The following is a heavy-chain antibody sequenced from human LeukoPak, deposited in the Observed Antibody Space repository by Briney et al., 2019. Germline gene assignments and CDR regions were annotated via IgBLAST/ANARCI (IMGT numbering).Heavy chain of an antibody. V-gene: IGHV1-18*01. CDR1: GYTFTSYG. D-gene: IGHD3-10*01. Sequence: ASVKVSCKASGYTFTSYGISWVRQAPGQGLEWMGWISGYNGNTNYAQILQGRVTMNTDNSTSTAYMELRSLRSDDTAVYYCARDMGVTMVRGVSDYYYGMDVWGQGTTVTASS. J-gene: IGHJ6*02. CDR3: ARDMGVTMVRGVSDYYYGMDV. CDR2: ISGYNGNT.